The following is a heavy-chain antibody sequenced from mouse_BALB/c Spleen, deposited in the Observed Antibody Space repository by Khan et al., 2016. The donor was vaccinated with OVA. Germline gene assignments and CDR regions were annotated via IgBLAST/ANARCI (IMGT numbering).Heavy chain of an antibody. CDR2: INTYTGEP. CDR3: ARPPYFSYVLDN. J-gene: IGHJ4*01. D-gene: IGHD2-10*01. CDR1: GHTFTKFG. V-gene: IGHV9-3-1*01. Sequence: QIQLVQSGPEVKKSGETVKISCKASGHTFTKFGMNWVKQAPGKGLKWMGWINTYTGEPTYADDFNGRFAFSLETSASTAYLQINNLKNEDTATYFCARPPYFSYVLDNWGQGTSVTVSS.